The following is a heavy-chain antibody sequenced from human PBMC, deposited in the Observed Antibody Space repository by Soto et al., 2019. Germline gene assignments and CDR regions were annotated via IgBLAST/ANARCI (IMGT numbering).Heavy chain of an antibody. V-gene: IGHV1-69*13. Sequence: ALVKVYCTASGYTFSSYAISWVRQATGQGLEWMGGIIPIFGTANYAQKFQGRVTITADESTSTAYMELSSLRSEDTAVYYCARALRTLHYYYGMDVWGQGTTVTVSS. CDR1: GYTFSSYA. J-gene: IGHJ6*02. CDR2: IIPIFGTA. CDR3: ARALRTLHYYYGMDV. D-gene: IGHD3-16*01.